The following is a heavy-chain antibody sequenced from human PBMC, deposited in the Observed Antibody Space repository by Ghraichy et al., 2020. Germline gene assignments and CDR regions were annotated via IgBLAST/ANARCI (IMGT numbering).Heavy chain of an antibody. CDR1: GFTFSNAW. CDR3: TTTVDSSGYYDAFDI. Sequence: GGSLRLSCAASGFTFSNAWMSWVRQAPGKGLEWVGRIKSKTDGGTTDYAAPVKGRFTISRDDSKNTLYLQMNSLKTEDTAVYYCTTTVDSSGYYDAFDIWGQGTMVTVSS. D-gene: IGHD3-22*01. V-gene: IGHV3-15*01. J-gene: IGHJ3*02. CDR2: IKSKTDGGTT.